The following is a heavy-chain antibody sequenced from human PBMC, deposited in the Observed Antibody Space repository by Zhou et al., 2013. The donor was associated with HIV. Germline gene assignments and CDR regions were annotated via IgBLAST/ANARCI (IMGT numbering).Heavy chain of an antibody. CDR3: ARGGTIFGVDPYYFDY. Sequence: QAQLVQSGAEVKKPGSSVKVSCKASGGTFSSYAISWVRQAPGQGLEWMGGIIPIFGTANYAQKFQGRVTITTDESTSTAYMELSSLRSEDTAVYYCARGGTIFGVDPYYFDYWGQGTLVTVSS. CDR1: GGTFSSYA. J-gene: IGHJ4*02. D-gene: IGHD3-3*01. V-gene: IGHV1-69*05. CDR2: IIPIFGTA.